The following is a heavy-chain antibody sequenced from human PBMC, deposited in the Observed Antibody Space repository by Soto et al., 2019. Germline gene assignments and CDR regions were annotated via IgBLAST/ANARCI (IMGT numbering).Heavy chain of an antibody. D-gene: IGHD3-22*01. CDR3: AKVSRKGAAIDFDY. V-gene: IGHV1-8*01. Sequence: QVQLVQSGAELKKPGASVKVSCKASGYTFSNYDMNWVRQATGQGPGCIGWVNPNNGDTGYAQKFQGRVTLTTDISTTTAYMELTTLRSEDTAIYYCAKVSRKGAAIDFDYWGQGTMITVSS. J-gene: IGHJ4*02. CDR1: GYTFSNYD. CDR2: VNPNNGDT.